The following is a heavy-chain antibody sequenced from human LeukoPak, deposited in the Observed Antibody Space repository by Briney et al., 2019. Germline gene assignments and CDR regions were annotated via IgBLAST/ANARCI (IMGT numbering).Heavy chain of an antibody. Sequence: GGSLRLSCAASGFTFSSYAMHWVRQAPGKGLEWVAVISYDGSNKYYADSVKGRFTISRDNSKNTLYLQMNSLRAEDTAVYYCAREPPDTMVPEYYYYYGMDVWGKGTTVTVSS. J-gene: IGHJ6*04. CDR2: ISYDGSNK. V-gene: IGHV3-30*04. CDR1: GFTFSSYA. D-gene: IGHD3-10*01. CDR3: AREPPDTMVPEYYYYYGMDV.